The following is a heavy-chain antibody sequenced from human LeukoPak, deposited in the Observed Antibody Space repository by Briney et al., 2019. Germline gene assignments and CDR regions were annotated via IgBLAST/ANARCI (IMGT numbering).Heavy chain of an antibody. Sequence: PSETLSLTCAVYGGSFSGYYWSWVRQPPGKGMERVGEINHSGSTNYNPALTSRGTISVETYKNKCSLKLSSVPAADTAVYYCARGYRGVYYYDSSGYYNDYWGQGTLVTVSS. D-gene: IGHD3-22*01. J-gene: IGHJ4*02. CDR3: ARGYRGVYYYDSSGYYNDY. V-gene: IGHV4-34*01. CDR2: INHSGST. CDR1: GGSFSGYY.